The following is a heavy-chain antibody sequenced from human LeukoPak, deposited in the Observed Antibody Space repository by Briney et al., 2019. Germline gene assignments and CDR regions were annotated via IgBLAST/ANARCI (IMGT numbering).Heavy chain of an antibody. CDR3: ARTTVTDWGFDP. CDR2: INPNSGGT. CDR1: GYTFTSYY. J-gene: IGHJ5*02. Sequence: ASVKVSCKASGYTFTSYYMHWVRQAPGQGLEWMGWINPNSGGTNYAQKFQGRVTMTRDTSISTAYMELSRLRSDDTAVYYCARTTVTDWGFDPWGQGTLVTVSS. V-gene: IGHV1-2*02. D-gene: IGHD4-17*01.